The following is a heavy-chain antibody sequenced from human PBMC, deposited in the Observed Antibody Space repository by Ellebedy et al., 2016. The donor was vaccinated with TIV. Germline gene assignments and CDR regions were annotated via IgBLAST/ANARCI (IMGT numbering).Heavy chain of an antibody. CDR1: GFTFSTYG. V-gene: IGHV3-33*01. CDR3: VRETAPFDAFDV. J-gene: IGHJ3*01. CDR2: IWSNGYNK. Sequence: GESLKISCGASGFTFSTYGMHWVRQAPGKGLEWVAVIWSNGYNKYYADSVKGRFTLSRDNSKNTLSLQMNSLRAEDTAVYLCVRETAPFDAFDVWGRGTMVTVSS. D-gene: IGHD1-1*01.